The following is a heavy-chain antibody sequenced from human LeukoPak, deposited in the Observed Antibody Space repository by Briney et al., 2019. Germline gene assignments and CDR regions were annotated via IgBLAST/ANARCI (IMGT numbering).Heavy chain of an antibody. V-gene: IGHV3-69-1*01. CDR3: ARAILYPYYFDY. J-gene: IGHJ4*02. CDR2: ISSSSDI. Sequence: PGGSLRLSCAASGFTFSDYTMNRVRQAPGKGLEWVSSISSSSDIYYADPVKGRFTISRDNAKKSLSLQMNSLRAEDTAVYYCARAILYPYYFDYWGQGTLVTVSS. D-gene: IGHD2-8*01. CDR1: GFTFSDYT.